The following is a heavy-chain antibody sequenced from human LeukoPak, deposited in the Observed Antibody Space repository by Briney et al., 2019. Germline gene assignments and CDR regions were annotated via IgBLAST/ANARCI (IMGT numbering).Heavy chain of an antibody. J-gene: IGHJ4*02. V-gene: IGHV4-34*01. D-gene: IGHD4-23*01. Sequence: SETLSLTCAVYGGSFSGYYWSWIRQPPGKGLEWIGEINHNGSTNYNPSLKSRVTISVDTSKNQFSLKLSSVTAADTAVYYCAREGSNLPDYWGQGTLVTVSS. CDR3: AREGSNLPDY. CDR1: GGSFSGYY. CDR2: INHNGST.